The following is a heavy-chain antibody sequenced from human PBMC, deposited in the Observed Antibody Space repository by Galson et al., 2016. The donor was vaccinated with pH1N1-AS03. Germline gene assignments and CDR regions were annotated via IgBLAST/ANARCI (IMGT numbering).Heavy chain of an antibody. CDR3: ARDTTAARLLGPGPT. D-gene: IGHD6-6*01. CDR2: ISYDGSDK. J-gene: IGHJ4*03. V-gene: IGHV3-30*04. Sequence: SLRLSCAASGITFSSYAMHWVRQAPGKGLEWVAVISYDGSDKYYADSVKGRFTISRDNSKNTLYLQMNSLRADDTAVFYCARDTTAARLLGPGPTWGQGTPVTVS. CDR1: GITFSSYA.